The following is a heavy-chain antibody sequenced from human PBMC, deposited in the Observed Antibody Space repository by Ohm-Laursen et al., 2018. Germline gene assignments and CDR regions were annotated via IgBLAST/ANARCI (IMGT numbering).Heavy chain of an antibody. CDR3: ARESMDTPMAYYFDF. Sequence: GTLSLTCTVSGGSISSYYCSWIRQPAGKRLEWIGRICTSGTTNDNPSLKSRVTMSVDTSKNQFSLKLSSMTAADTAVYYCARESMDTPMAYYFDFWGQGALVTVSS. J-gene: IGHJ4*02. D-gene: IGHD5-18*01. V-gene: IGHV4-4*07. CDR2: ICTSGTT. CDR1: GGSISSYY.